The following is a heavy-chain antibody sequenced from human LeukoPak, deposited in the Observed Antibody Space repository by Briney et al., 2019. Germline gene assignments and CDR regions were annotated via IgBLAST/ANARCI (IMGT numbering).Heavy chain of an antibody. CDR3: ARHLTGSIFGVVTPGFDY. J-gene: IGHJ4*02. Sequence: KASETLSLTCAVYGGSFSGYYWGWIRQPPGKGLEWIGSIYYSGSTYYNPSLKSRVTISVDTSKNQFSLKLSSVTAADTAVYYCARHLTGSIFGVVTPGFDYWGQGTLVTVSS. V-gene: IGHV4-39*01. D-gene: IGHD3-3*01. CDR1: GGSFSGYY. CDR2: IYYSGST.